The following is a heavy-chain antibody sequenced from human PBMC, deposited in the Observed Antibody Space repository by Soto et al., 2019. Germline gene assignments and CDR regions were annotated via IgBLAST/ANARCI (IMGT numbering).Heavy chain of an antibody. J-gene: IGHJ3*02. D-gene: IGHD3-3*01. CDR3: AKDKYWKVWSGYYDAFDI. CDR1: GFTFSSYA. Sequence: VGSLRLSCAASGFTFSSYAMSWVRQAPGKGLEWVSAISGSGGSTYYADSVKGRFTISRDNSKNTLYLQMNSLRAEDTAVYYCAKDKYWKVWSGYYDAFDIWGQGTMVTVSS. V-gene: IGHV3-23*01. CDR2: ISGSGGST.